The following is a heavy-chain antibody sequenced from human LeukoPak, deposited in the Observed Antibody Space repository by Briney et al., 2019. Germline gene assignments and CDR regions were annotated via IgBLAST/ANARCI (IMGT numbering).Heavy chain of an antibody. J-gene: IGHJ4*02. V-gene: IGHV3-21*01. CDR3: ARVKLWFGELSHFDY. Sequence: GGSLRLSCAASGFTFSGYSMNWVRQAPGKGLEWVSSISSSSSYIYYADSVKGRFTISRDNAKNSLYLQMNSLRAEDTAVYYCARVKLWFGELSHFDYWGQGTLVTVSS. CDR1: GFTFSGYS. CDR2: ISSSSSYI. D-gene: IGHD3-10*01.